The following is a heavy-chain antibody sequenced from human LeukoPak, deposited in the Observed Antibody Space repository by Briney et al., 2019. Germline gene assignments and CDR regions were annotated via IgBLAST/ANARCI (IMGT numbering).Heavy chain of an antibody. V-gene: IGHV3-23*01. CDR2: ISGSGGST. CDR1: GFTFSSYA. CDR3: AKDRNYYDSSGYNDY. J-gene: IGHJ4*02. Sequence: PVGSLRLSCAASGFTFSSYAMSWVRQAPGKGLEWVSAISGSGGSTYYADSVKGRFTISRDNSKNTLYLQINSLRAEDTAVYYCAKDRNYYDSSGYNDYWGQGTLVTVSS. D-gene: IGHD3-22*01.